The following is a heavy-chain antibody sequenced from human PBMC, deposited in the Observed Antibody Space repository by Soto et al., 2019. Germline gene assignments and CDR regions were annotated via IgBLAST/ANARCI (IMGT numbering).Heavy chain of an antibody. J-gene: IGHJ4*02. Sequence: QVQLQESGPGLVKPSETLSLTCTVSGGSINSYYWSWIRQPPAKGLEWIGYIYYSGSTNYNPSLKSRVTISVDTSKNQFSLKLSSVTAADTAVYYCVRSNYFDYWGQGTLVTVSS. CDR3: VRSNYFDY. V-gene: IGHV4-59*01. CDR2: IYYSGST. CDR1: GGSINSYY.